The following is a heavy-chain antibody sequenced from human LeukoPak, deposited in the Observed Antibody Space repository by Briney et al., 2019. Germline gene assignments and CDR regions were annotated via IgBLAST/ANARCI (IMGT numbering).Heavy chain of an antibody. CDR3: AKDLHKTASFGVVITRNYYYYMDV. CDR2: IYSGGST. Sequence: PGGSLRLSCAASGFTVSSNYMSWVRQAPGKGLEWVSVIYSGGSTYYADSVKGRCTISRDNSKNTLYLQMNSLRAEDTAVYHCAKDLHKTASFGVVITRNYYYYMDVWGKGTTVTVSS. J-gene: IGHJ6*03. CDR1: GFTVSSNY. D-gene: IGHD3-3*01. V-gene: IGHV3-53*01.